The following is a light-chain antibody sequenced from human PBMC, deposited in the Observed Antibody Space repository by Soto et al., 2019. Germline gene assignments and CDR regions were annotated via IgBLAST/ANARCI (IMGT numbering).Light chain of an antibody. CDR3: LKDINYPWT. V-gene: IGKV1-6*01. CDR2: GAS. CDR1: QGIGNA. J-gene: IGKJ1*01. Sequence: AIQMTQSPSSLSVSVGDRVTISGLASQGIGNALGWYQQKPWKPPKVLIYGASNLQSGVPPRFSGSGSGTDFTLAISSLQPEDSATYYCLKDINYPWTFGQGTRVDIK.